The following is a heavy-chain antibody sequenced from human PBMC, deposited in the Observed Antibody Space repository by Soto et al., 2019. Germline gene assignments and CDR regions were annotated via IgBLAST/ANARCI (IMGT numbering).Heavy chain of an antibody. Sequence: RASVKVSCKASGYTFTSYGISWVRQAPGQGLEWMGWISAYNGNTNYAQKLQGRVTMTTDTSTSTAYMELRSLRFDDTAVYYCARDGGSYGMDVWGQGTTVTVSS. D-gene: IGHD1-26*01. CDR1: GYTFTSYG. CDR2: ISAYNGNT. J-gene: IGHJ6*02. V-gene: IGHV1-18*01. CDR3: ARDGGSYGMDV.